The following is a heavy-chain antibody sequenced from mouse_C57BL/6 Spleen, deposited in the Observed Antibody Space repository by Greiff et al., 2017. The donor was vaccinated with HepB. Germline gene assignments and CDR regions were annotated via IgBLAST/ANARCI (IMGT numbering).Heavy chain of an antibody. V-gene: IGHV5-4*01. CDR1: GFTFSSYA. CDR2: ISDGGSYT. D-gene: IGHD1-1*01. J-gene: IGHJ1*03. CDR3: ARGYYYGSSHWYFDV. Sequence: EVQGVESGGGLVKPGGSLKLSCAASGFTFSSYAMSWVRQTPEKRLEWVATISDGGSYTYYPDNVKGRFTISRDNAKNNLYLQMSHLKSEDTAMYYCARGYYYGSSHWYFDVWGTGTTVTVSS.